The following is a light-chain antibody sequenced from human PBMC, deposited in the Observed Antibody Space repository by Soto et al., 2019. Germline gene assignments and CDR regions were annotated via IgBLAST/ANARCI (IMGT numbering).Light chain of an antibody. J-gene: IGKJ4*01. Sequence: DIQVTQSPSSLSASVGDRVTITCRASRAINYDLAWYQQKPGKVPKLLISAASTLHSGVPSRFSGGGSGTDFTLTISSLQPEDVATYFCQKYDTAPLTFGGGTKVDIK. CDR3: QKYDTAPLT. CDR1: RAINYD. V-gene: IGKV1-27*01. CDR2: AAS.